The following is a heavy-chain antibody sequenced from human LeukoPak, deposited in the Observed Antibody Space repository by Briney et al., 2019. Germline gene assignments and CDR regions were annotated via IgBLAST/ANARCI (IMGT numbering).Heavy chain of an antibody. V-gene: IGHV4-34*01. CDR3: AKVGLLRYYSYFLDV. CDR1: GGSLSGYY. J-gene: IGHJ6*03. CDR2: INNSGRT. Sequence: SEKLSLNCAGYGGSLSGYYWRWLRQSPGQGLEWWGKINNSGRTNDKQFHKKGVMIRVETSRKLYFVMWRLMTDADTAVYYCAKVGLLRYYSYFLDVWGKGTTVTVSS. D-gene: IGHD2-21*02.